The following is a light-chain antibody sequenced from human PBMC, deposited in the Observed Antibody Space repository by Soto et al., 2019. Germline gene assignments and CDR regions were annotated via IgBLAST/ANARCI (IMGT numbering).Light chain of an antibody. J-gene: IGKJ1*01. CDR2: GAT. Sequence: EIVLTQSPGTLSLSPGERATLSCRASQSVSSTYLVWYQQKPGQAPRLLIYGATSRASGIQDRFSGSGSGTDFTLTIRRLEPEDFAVYYCKQYGSSPETFGQGTKVDIK. V-gene: IGKV3-20*01. CDR1: QSVSSTY. CDR3: KQYGSSPET.